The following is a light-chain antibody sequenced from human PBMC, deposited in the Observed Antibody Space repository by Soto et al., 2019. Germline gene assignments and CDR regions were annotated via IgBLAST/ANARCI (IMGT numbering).Light chain of an antibody. CDR3: HQHSDWPLT. V-gene: IGKV3-11*01. CDR1: QNIISN. Sequence: EIVLTQSPGTLSLSPGERATLSCRASQNIISNLAWYQQKPGQAPRLLIYGASTRATGIPARFSGSGSGTDFTLTISSLEPEDFAVYYCHQHSDWPLTFGAGTKVDIK. J-gene: IGKJ4*01. CDR2: GAS.